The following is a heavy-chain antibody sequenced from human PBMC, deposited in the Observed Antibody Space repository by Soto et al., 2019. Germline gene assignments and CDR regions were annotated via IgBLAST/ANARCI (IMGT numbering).Heavy chain of an antibody. CDR2: IYHSGST. CDR3: ARVVVVPAAIYYYYGMDV. D-gene: IGHD2-2*01. J-gene: IGHJ6*02. CDR1: GGSISSSNW. Sequence: QVQLQESGPGLVKPSGTLSLTCAVSGGSISSSNWWSWVRQPPGKGLEWIGEIYHSGSTNYNPSRKSRVTISVDKSKNQFSLKLSSVTAADTAVYYCARVVVVPAAIYYYYGMDVWGQGTTVTVSS. V-gene: IGHV4-4*02.